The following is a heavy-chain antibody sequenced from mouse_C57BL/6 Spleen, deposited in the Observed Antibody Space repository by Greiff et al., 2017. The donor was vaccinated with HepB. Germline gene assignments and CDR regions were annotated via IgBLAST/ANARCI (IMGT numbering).Heavy chain of an antibody. D-gene: IGHD3-2*02. CDR3: ARHEAAQALYAMDY. CDR2: ISNGGGST. Sequence: EVQVVESGGGLVQPGGSLKLSCAASGFTFSDYYMYWVRQTPEKRLEWVAYISNGGGSTYYPDTVKGRFTISRDNAKNTLYLQMSRLKSEDTAMYYCARHEAAQALYAMDYWGQGTSVTVSS. J-gene: IGHJ4*01. V-gene: IGHV5-12*01. CDR1: GFTFSDYY.